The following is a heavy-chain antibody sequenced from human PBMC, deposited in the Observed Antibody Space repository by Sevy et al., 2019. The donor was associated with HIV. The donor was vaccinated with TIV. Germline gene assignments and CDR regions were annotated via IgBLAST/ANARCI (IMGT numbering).Heavy chain of an antibody. CDR1: GGSFSGYY. J-gene: IGHJ4*02. V-gene: IGHV4-34*01. CDR2: INHSGST. Sequence: SETLSLTCAVYGGSFSGYYWSWIRQPPGKGLEWMGEINHSGSTNYNPSLKSRVTISVDTSKNQFSLKLSSVTAADTAVYYCASRSLVAARPKTFDYWGQGTLVTVSS. D-gene: IGHD6-6*01. CDR3: ASRSLVAARPKTFDY.